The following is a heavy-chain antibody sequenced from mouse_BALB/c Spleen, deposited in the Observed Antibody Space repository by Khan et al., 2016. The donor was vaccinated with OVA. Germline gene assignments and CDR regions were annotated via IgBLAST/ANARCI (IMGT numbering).Heavy chain of an antibody. CDR1: GFSLTNYG. J-gene: IGHJ4*01. CDR2: IWSDGTT. CDR3: ARQPYFHYYVMDY. Sequence: QVQLKESGPGLVAPSQSLSITCTISGFSLTNYGVHWVRPPPGKGLEGLVVIWSDGTTTYDSALKSRLTISKDNSKSQVFLKMDSLQTDDTAMYYCARQPYFHYYVMDYGGQGTSVTVSS. D-gene: IGHD2-10*01. V-gene: IGHV2-6-1*01.